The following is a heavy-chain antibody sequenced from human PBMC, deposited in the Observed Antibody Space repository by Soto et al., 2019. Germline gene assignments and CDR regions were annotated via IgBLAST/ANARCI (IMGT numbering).Heavy chain of an antibody. CDR3: ARLASYYYGSGSYYWFDP. J-gene: IGHJ5*02. CDR2: INHSGST. Sequence: SETLSLTCAVYGGSFSGYYWSWIRQPPGKGLEWIGEINHSGSTNYNPSLKSRVTISVDTSKNQFSLKLSSVTAADTAVYYCARLASYYYGSGSYYWFDPWGQGTLVTVSS. D-gene: IGHD3-10*01. CDR1: GGSFSGYY. V-gene: IGHV4-34*01.